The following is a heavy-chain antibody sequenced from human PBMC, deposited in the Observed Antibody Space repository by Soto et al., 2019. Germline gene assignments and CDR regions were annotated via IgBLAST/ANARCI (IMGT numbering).Heavy chain of an antibody. J-gene: IGHJ4*02. CDR1: GDSITNNNFY. Sequence: LSLTCTVSGDSITNNNFYWGWVRQPPGKGLDWIGNIYYLGNTFYNPSLRSRVTISADTSKNQFSLNLSSVTAADTAVYYCARCVVPATRHAAFECWGQGXLVTVYS. CDR3: ARCVVPATRHAAFEC. CDR2: IYYLGNT. D-gene: IGHD2-15*01. V-gene: IGHV4-39*01.